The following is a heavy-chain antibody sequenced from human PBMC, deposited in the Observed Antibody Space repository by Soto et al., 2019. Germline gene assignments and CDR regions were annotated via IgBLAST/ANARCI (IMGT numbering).Heavy chain of an antibody. Sequence: PGESLKISCKGSGYNFATYWIGWVRQMPGKGLEWMGIIYPHDSDTRYSPSFQGQVTISADKSISTAYLQWSSLKASDTAIYYCARRHDNTLDFWGQGTLVTVSS. J-gene: IGHJ4*02. CDR1: GYNFATYW. V-gene: IGHV5-51*01. CDR2: IYPHDSDT. CDR3: ARRHDNTLDF. D-gene: IGHD3-9*01.